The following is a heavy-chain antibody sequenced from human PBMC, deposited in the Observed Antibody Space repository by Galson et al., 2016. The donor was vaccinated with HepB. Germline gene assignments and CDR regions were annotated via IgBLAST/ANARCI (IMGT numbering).Heavy chain of an antibody. J-gene: IGHJ6*02. Sequence: PALVKPTQTLTLTCTFSGFSLSNSRLCVSWIRQPPGKAPEWLALIDWDDDKYYSTSLKTRLTIPRDTSVNQVVLTMTNMDPVDTATYYCARTIKDNFGSGNRDGMDVWGQGTTVTVSS. CDR3: ARTIKDNFGSGNRDGMDV. CDR1: GFSLSNSRLC. CDR2: IDWDDDK. D-gene: IGHD3-10*01. V-gene: IGHV2-70*13.